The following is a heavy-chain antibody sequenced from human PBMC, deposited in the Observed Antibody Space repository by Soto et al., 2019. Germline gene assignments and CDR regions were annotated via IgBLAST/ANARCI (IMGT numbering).Heavy chain of an antibody. V-gene: IGHV4-59*01. CDR1: GGSISSYY. D-gene: IGHD3-10*01. CDR2: IYYSGST. CDR3: ARGTYYYGSGSYEFAY. J-gene: IGHJ4*02. Sequence: SETLSLTCTVSGGSISSYYWSWIRQPPGKGLEWIGYIYYSGSTNYNPSLKSRVTISVDTSKNQFSLKLSSVTAADTAVYYCARGTYYYGSGSYEFAYWGQGTLVTVSS.